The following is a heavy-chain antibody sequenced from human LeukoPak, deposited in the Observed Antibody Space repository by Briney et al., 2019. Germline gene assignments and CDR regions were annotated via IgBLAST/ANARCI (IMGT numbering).Heavy chain of an antibody. Sequence: PSETLSLNCTVSGASISSTPSYWGWIRQPPGKGLEWIGSIYYTGTTYYSPSLKSRVTISIDTSNNRFSLRLTSVTAADTALYYCARRMPSSGYSYDFWGLGTLVSVSS. CDR2: IYYTGTT. D-gene: IGHD6-13*01. CDR1: GASISSTPSY. J-gene: IGHJ4*02. CDR3: ARRMPSSGYSYDF. V-gene: IGHV4-39*01.